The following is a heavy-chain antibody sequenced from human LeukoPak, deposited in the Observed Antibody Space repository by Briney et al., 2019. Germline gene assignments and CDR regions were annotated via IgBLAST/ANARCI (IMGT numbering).Heavy chain of an antibody. J-gene: IGHJ4*02. CDR1: GFTFSDYY. V-gene: IGHV3-11*01. CDR2: ISSSGSTI. CDR3: ARASVVPAANYFDY. Sequence: GGSLRLSCAASGFTFSDYYMSWIRQAPGKGLEWVSYISSSGSTIYYADSVKGRFTISRDNAKNSLYLQMNSLRAEDTAVYYCARASVVPAANYFDYWGRGTLVTVSS. D-gene: IGHD2-2*01.